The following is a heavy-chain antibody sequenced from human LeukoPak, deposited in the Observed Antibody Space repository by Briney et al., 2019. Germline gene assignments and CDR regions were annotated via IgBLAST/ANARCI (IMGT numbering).Heavy chain of an antibody. CDR3: ARDSPFDSGYYYVAGSDFDY. Sequence: GASVKVSCKASGYTFSSYGISWVRQAPGQGLEWMGWISAYNGNTNYAQKLQGRVTTTTDTSTSTAYMELRSLRSDDTAVYYCARDSPFDSGYYYVAGSDFDYWGQGTLVTVSS. CDR1: GYTFSSYG. J-gene: IGHJ4*01. V-gene: IGHV1-18*01. CDR2: ISAYNGNT. D-gene: IGHD3-22*01.